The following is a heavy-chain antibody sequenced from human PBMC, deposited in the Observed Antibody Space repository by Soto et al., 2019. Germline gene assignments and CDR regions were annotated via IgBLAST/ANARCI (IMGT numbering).Heavy chain of an antibody. V-gene: IGHV3-9*01. D-gene: IGHD3-3*01. J-gene: IGHJ5*02. Sequence: PGGSLRLSCAASGFTFDDYAMYWFRQAPGKGLEWVSGISWNSGSIGYADSVKGRFTISRDNAKNSLYLQMNSLRAEDTALYYCAKESNTYDFWSGYYRQLNWFDPWGQGTLVTVSS. CDR1: GFTFDDYA. CDR3: AKESNTYDFWSGYYRQLNWFDP. CDR2: ISWNSGSI.